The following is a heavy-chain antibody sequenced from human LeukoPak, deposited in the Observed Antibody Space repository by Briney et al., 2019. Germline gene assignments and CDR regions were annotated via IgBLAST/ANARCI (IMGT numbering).Heavy chain of an antibody. D-gene: IGHD3-16*01. V-gene: IGHV3-33*03. J-gene: IGHJ6*02. CDR3: ARGGGLDV. CDR1: GFTFSLYA. CDR2: ISSDGSDK. Sequence: GRSLRLSCATSGFTFSLYAMHWVRQAPGKGLEWVAVISSDGSDKYQADSVQGRFIVSRDNAKNSLYLQMSNLRAEDTAVYFCARGGGLDVWGQGATVTVSS.